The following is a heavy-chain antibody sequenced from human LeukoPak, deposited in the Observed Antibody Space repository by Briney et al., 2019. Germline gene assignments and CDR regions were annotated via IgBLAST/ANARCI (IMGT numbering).Heavy chain of an antibody. CDR2: IYTDGRT. Sequence: GGSLRLSCAASGFTVTSNYMSLGRQTPGQGRLEWVSVIYTDGRTFYTGSVTGRFTISRDNSKNTLYLQMNSLRAEDTAVYYCARGQIYGTGSYFFDHWGQGTLVTVSS. D-gene: IGHD3-10*01. J-gene: IGHJ4*02. CDR1: GFTVTSNY. CDR3: ARGQIYGTGSYFFDH. V-gene: IGHV3-66*01.